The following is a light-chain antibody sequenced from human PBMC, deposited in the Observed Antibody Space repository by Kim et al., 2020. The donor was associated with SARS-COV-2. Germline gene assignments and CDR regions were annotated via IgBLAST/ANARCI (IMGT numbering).Light chain of an antibody. J-gene: IGKJ4*01. CDR3: VQCRSYPIT. CDR1: QGISSY. CDR2: GGS. V-gene: IGKV1-9*01. Sequence: ASVEDRVTITCRASQGISSYLGWYQQKPEGVPNLLIYGGSSLQSGVPSRFSGSESGTDCTLTISSLQPEDLATYYCVQCRSYPITFGGGTKVDIK.